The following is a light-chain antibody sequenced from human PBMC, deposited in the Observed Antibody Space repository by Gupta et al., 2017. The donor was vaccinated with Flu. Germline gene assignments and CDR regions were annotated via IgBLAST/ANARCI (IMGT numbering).Light chain of an antibody. V-gene: IGKV1-39*01. CDR1: QSISTY. CDR2: AAS. Sequence: IQMTQSPSSLSASVGDRVTITCRASQSISTYLNWYQQRPGKAPKLLIYAASTLESGVPSRFSGSGSGTDFALSIDSLQPEDFATYFCQQSYTYPIAFGGGTKVEIK. CDR3: QQSYTYPIA. J-gene: IGKJ4*01.